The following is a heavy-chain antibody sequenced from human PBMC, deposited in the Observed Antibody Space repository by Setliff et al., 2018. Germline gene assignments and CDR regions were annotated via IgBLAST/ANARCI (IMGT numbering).Heavy chain of an antibody. CDR1: GYTFTSYA. J-gene: IGHJ4*02. V-gene: IGHV7-4-1*02. Sequence: ASVKVSCKASGYTFTSYAINWVRQAPGQGLEWMGWINTNTGNPTYAQGFTGRFVFSLDTSVSTAYLQISSLKAEDTAVYYCARIVCSSTSCSRFGYWGQGTLVTVSS. CDR2: INTNTGNP. D-gene: IGHD2-2*01. CDR3: ARIVCSSTSCSRFGY.